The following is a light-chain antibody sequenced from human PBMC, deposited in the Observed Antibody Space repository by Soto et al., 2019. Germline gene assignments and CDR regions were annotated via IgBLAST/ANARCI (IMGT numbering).Light chain of an antibody. CDR3: QQRNNWPPVT. V-gene: IGKV3-11*01. J-gene: IGKJ4*01. Sequence: EAVLTQSPATLSLSPGERATLSCRASESVRDELGWYQQKPGQAPRLLIFDSSNRATGIPARFSGSGYGTDFTLSISSLEPADFAVYYCQQRNNWPPVTFGGGTKVEIK. CDR1: ESVRDE. CDR2: DSS.